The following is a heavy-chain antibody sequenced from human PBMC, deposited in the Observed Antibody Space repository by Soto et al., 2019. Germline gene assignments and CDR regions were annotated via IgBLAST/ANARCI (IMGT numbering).Heavy chain of an antibody. Sequence: GGSLRLSCAASGFTFSSYAMSWVRQAPGKGLEWVSAISGSGGSTYYADSVKGRFTISRDNSKNTLYLQMNSLRAEDTAVYYCAKDRPWDHSPAAPKGDWFDPWGQGTLVTVSS. CDR2: ISGSGGST. J-gene: IGHJ5*02. CDR1: GFTFSSYA. D-gene: IGHD6-13*01. CDR3: AKDRPWDHSPAAPKGDWFDP. V-gene: IGHV3-23*01.